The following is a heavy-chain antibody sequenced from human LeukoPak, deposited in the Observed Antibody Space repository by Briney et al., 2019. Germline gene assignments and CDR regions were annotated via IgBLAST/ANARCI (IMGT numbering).Heavy chain of an antibody. Sequence: GGSLRLSCAASGFTFDDYGMSWVRQAPGKGLEWVSGINWNGGSTTYADSVKGRFTISRDNSKNTLYLQMNSLRAEDTAIYYCAKNGDRGAYCTGGTCYPYFYYYMDVWGKGTTVTI. V-gene: IGHV3-20*04. D-gene: IGHD2-15*01. CDR2: INWNGGST. CDR1: GFTFDDYG. CDR3: AKNGDRGAYCTGGTCYPYFYYYMDV. J-gene: IGHJ6*03.